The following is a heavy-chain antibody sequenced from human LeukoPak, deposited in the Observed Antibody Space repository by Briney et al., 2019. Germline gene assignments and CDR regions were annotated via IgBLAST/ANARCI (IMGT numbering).Heavy chain of an antibody. D-gene: IGHD6-19*01. CDR1: GGSFSSYA. Sequence: GASVKVSCKASGGSFSSYAISWVRQAPGQGLEWMGGIIPIFGTANYAQKFQGRVTITADKSTSTAYMELSSLRSEDTAVYYCARGGGQWLGEGMDVWGKGTTVTVSS. V-gene: IGHV1-69*06. J-gene: IGHJ6*04. CDR2: IIPIFGTA. CDR3: ARGGGQWLGEGMDV.